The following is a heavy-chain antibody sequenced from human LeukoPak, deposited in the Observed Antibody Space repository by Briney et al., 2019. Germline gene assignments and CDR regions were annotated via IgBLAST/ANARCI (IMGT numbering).Heavy chain of an antibody. V-gene: IGHV3-23*01. J-gene: IGHJ3*02. CDR1: GFAFSGYA. Sequence: GGSLRLSCAVSGFAFSGYAMSWVRQAPGKGLEWVAAISVRGDSTNYADSVKGRFTISRDNSKKTLSLQMNSLRAEDTAVYYCAKDQSPASGTHDALDIWGQGTMVTVSS. CDR3: AKDQSPASGTHDALDI. CDR2: ISVRGDST. D-gene: IGHD3-10*01.